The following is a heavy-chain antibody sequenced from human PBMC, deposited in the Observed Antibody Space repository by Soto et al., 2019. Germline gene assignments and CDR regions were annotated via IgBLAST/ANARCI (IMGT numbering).Heavy chain of an antibody. CDR1: GGSISGYY. D-gene: IGHD2-15*01. V-gene: IGHV4-59*08. CDR2: IYDSGSSNYNHDSGST. Sequence: SETLSLTCTVSGGSISGYYWSWIRQPPGKGLEWIGYIYDSGSSNYNHDSGSTNYNPSLKSRVTMSVDTSKNQFSRKLSSVTAADTAVYYCARLYSIHCSGGSCYFAENFQHWGQGTLVTVSS. CDR3: ARLYSIHCSGGSCYFAENFQH. J-gene: IGHJ1*01.